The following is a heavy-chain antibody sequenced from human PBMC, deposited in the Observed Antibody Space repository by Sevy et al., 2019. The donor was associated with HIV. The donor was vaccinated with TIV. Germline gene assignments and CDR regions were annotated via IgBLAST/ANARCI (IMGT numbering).Heavy chain of an antibody. Sequence: GGSLRLSCAASGFTFSVYSMNWVRQAPGKGLEWLSYIGSSGSTIAYADSVKGRFTISRDNAWSSLFLQMNSLRPEDTAVYDCASDVYYSDGSGYDFEHWGHGALVTVSS. CDR3: ASDVYYSDGSGYDFEH. J-gene: IGHJ4*01. V-gene: IGHV3-48*04. CDR1: GFTFSVYS. CDR2: IGSSGSTI. D-gene: IGHD3-22*01.